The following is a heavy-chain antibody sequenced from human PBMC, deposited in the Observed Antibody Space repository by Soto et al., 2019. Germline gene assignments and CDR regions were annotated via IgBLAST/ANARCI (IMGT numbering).Heavy chain of an antibody. D-gene: IGHD4-17*01. Sequence: QITLKESGPTLVKPTQTLTLTCTFSGFSLTTSGVGVGWIRQPPGKALEWLAIIYWDDVKRYSPSLKSRLTMTKDTPKSQVVLTMSNMDPADTATYFCAHRRTTVTWWCDPVGQGTLVTVSS. J-gene: IGHJ5*02. CDR2: IYWDDVK. V-gene: IGHV2-5*02. CDR3: AHRRTTVTWWCDP. CDR1: GFSLTTSGVG.